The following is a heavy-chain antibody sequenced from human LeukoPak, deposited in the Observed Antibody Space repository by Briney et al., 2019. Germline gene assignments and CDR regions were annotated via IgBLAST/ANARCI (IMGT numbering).Heavy chain of an antibody. Sequence: SETLSLTCTVSGGSISSSSYYWGWIRQPPGKGLEWIGSIYYSGSTYYNPSLKSRVTISVDTSENQFSLKLSSVTAADTAVYYCARESSSRPYYFDYWGQGTLVTVSS. CDR3: ARESSSRPYYFDY. J-gene: IGHJ4*02. V-gene: IGHV4-39*01. CDR1: GGSISSSSYY. CDR2: IYYSGST. D-gene: IGHD6-13*01.